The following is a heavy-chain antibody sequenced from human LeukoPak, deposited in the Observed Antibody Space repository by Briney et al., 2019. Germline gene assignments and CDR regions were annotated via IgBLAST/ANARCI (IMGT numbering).Heavy chain of an antibody. D-gene: IGHD3-22*01. V-gene: IGHV3-30*18. CDR1: GFTFSSYG. CDR2: ISYDGSNK. J-gene: IGHJ4*02. Sequence: GGSLRLSCAASGFTFSSYGMHWVRQAPGKGLEWVAVISYDGSNKYYADSVKGRFTISRDNSKNTLYLQMNSLRAEDTAVYYCAKHATRDYDSSGYYYSGPDYWGQGTLVTVSS. CDR3: AKHATRDYDSSGYYYSGPDY.